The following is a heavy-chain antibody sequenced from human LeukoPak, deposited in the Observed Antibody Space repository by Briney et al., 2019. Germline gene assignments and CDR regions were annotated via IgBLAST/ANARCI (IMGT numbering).Heavy chain of an antibody. D-gene: IGHD1-26*01. CDR2: IKSKTDGGTR. CDR3: TTEGSYYPYFDN. V-gene: IGHV3-15*01. Sequence: GGSLSPPWEALEFTFSNAWLSWVRQAPGRGLEWVGRIKSKTDGGTRDYATPVKGRFTISRDDSKNTLYLQMNSLKTEDTAVYYCTTEGSYYPYFDNWGQGTLVTVSP. J-gene: IGHJ4*02. CDR1: EFTFSNAW.